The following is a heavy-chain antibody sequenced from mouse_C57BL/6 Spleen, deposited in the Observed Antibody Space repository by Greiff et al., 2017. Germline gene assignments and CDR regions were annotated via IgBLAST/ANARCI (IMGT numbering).Heavy chain of an antibody. J-gene: IGHJ4*01. Sequence: VKLQESGPGLVAPSQSLSITCTVSGFSLTSYGVHWVRQPPGKGLEWLVVIWSDGSTTYNSALKSRLSISKDNSKSQVFLKMNSLQTDDTAMYYCARHYEGYYAMDYWGQGTSVTVSS. CDR2: IWSDGST. V-gene: IGHV2-6-1*01. CDR3: ARHYEGYYAMDY. CDR1: GFSLTSYG. D-gene: IGHD2-3*01.